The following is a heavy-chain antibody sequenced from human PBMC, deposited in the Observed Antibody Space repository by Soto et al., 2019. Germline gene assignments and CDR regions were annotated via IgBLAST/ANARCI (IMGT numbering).Heavy chain of an antibody. D-gene: IGHD3-3*01. V-gene: IGHV1-18*01. J-gene: IGHJ6*02. CDR2: ISAYNGNK. CDR3: AREGSVFGVVGDRYGMHV. Sequence: ASVKVSCKASGYTFTSYGISWVRQAPGQGLEWMGWISAYNGNKNYAQKLQGRVTMTTHKSTSTAYMEMRSLRSDDSAVYYCAREGSVFGVVGDRYGMHVWG. CDR1: GYTFTSYG.